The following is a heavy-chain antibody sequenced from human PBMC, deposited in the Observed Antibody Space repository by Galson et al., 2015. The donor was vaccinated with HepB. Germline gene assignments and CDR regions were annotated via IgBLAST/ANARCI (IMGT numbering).Heavy chain of an antibody. V-gene: IGHV1-18*01. CDR1: GYTFTSYG. D-gene: IGHD2-2*01. CDR3: ARDVVVVVPDRPRSHEDSYYYYYYGMDV. J-gene: IGHJ6*02. Sequence: QSGAEVKKPGESLKISCKASGYTFTSYGISWVRQAPGQGLEWMGWISAYNGNTNYAQKLQGRVTMTTDTSTSTAYMELRSLRSDDTAVYYCARDVVVVVPDRPRSHEDSYYYYYYGMDVWGQGTTVTVSS. CDR2: ISAYNGNT.